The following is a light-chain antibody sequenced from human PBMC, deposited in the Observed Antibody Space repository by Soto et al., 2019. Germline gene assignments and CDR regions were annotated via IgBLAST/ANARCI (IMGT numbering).Light chain of an antibody. CDR1: QSVSSSY. V-gene: IGKV3-20*01. J-gene: IGKJ2*01. Sequence: EIVLTQSPGTLSLSPGERATLSCRASQSVSSSYLAWYQQRPGQAPRLLIYGASSGATGIPDRFSGTGSGTDFTLTISRLEPEDFAVYYCQQSVSSPYTFGQGTKLEIK. CDR3: QQSVSSPYT. CDR2: GAS.